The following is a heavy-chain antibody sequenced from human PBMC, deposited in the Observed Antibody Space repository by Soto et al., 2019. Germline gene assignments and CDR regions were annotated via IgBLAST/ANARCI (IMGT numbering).Heavy chain of an antibody. D-gene: IGHD3-9*01. V-gene: IGHV3-33*01. CDR3: ASEEYDILTGYDYYYYYMDV. CDR1: GFTFSSYG. Sequence: GGSLRLSCAASGFTFSSYGMHWVRQAPGKGLEWVAVIWYDGSNKYYADSVKGRFTISRDNSKNTLYLQMNSLRAEDTAVYYCASEEYDILTGYDYYYYYMDVWGKGTTVTVSS. J-gene: IGHJ6*03. CDR2: IWYDGSNK.